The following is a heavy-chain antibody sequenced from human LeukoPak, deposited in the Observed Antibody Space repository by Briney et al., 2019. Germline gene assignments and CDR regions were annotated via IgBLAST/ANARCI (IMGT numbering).Heavy chain of an antibody. D-gene: IGHD2/OR15-2a*01. CDR1: GYTFIAYY. Sequence: ASVKVSCKASGYTFIAYYMHWVRQAPGQGLEWMGWINPSSGGTNYAQKFQGRVTMTRDTSISAAFMELSRLRSDDTAVYYCARGGGYSFSFFDPWGQGTLVTVSS. V-gene: IGHV1-2*02. CDR2: INPSSGGT. CDR3: ARGGGYSFSFFDP. J-gene: IGHJ5*02.